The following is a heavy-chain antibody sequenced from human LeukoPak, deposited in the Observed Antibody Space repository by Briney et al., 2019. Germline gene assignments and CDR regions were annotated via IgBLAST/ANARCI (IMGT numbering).Heavy chain of an antibody. Sequence: PGRSLRLSCAASGFTFSSYGMHWVRQAPGKGLEWVAVISYDGSNKYYADSVKGRFTISRDNSKNTLYLQMNSLRAEDTAVCYCAKTRGYSSGWYYFDYWGQGTLVTVSS. V-gene: IGHV3-30*18. J-gene: IGHJ4*02. CDR1: GFTFSSYG. CDR2: ISYDGSNK. D-gene: IGHD6-19*01. CDR3: AKTRGYSSGWYYFDY.